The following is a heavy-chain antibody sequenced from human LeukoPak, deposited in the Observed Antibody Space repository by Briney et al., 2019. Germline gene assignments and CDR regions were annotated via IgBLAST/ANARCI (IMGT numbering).Heavy chain of an antibody. D-gene: IGHD1-14*01. CDR1: GFTFSSYR. CDR3: ARELGPPGAFDI. Sequence: GGSLRLSCAASGFTFSSYRMNWVRQAPGKGLEWVSSISSSSSYILYADSVKGRFTISRDNAKNSLSLQMNSLRAEDTAVYYCARELGPPGAFDIWGEGAMVTVSS. V-gene: IGHV3-21*01. J-gene: IGHJ3*02. CDR2: ISSSSSYI.